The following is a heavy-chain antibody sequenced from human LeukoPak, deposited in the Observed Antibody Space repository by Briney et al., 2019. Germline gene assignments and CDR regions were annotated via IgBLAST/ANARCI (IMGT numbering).Heavy chain of an antibody. Sequence: GESLKISCKASGYSFNNYWIAWVRQMPGTGLEWMGIIFPDDSGTTYSTSFQGQVTISADKSIATAYLQWSSLKASDTAMYYCARLKGVSTGSPYDYWGQGTLVTVSS. CDR1: GYSFNNYW. CDR2: IFPDDSGT. J-gene: IGHJ4*02. CDR3: ARLKGVSTGSPYDY. D-gene: IGHD2-8*01. V-gene: IGHV5-51*01.